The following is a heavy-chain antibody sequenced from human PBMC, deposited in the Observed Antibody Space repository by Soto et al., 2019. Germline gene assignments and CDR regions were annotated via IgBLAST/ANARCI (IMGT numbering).Heavy chain of an antibody. CDR2: MYYSGST. CDR1: GGSISSSDFY. D-gene: IGHD6-25*01. Sequence: QLQLQESGPGLVKPSETLSLTCTVSGGSISSSDFYWGWLRQTPGKGLEFIGSMYYSGSTYYNPSLKSRVTISVDTSKKQFTLKLISVTAADTAVYYCAVVDSTGNWFDPWGEGALVTVSS. V-gene: IGHV4-39*01. CDR3: AVVDSTGNWFDP. J-gene: IGHJ5*02.